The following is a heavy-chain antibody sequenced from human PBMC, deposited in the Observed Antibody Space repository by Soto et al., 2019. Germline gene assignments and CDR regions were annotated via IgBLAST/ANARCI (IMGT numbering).Heavy chain of an antibody. D-gene: IGHD6-19*01. CDR3: ARSVEGHFDF. V-gene: IGHV3-48*02. CDR2: ITSDTNTI. Sequence: EVQLEESGGDLVQPGGSLRLSCAASGFPFSIYSMNWVRQAPGKGLEWFSYITSDTNTIKYTDSVKGRFTISRDNAKSSLFLQMNSLREEDTAVYFCARSVEGHFDFWGQGTVVTVSS. CDR1: GFPFSIYS. J-gene: IGHJ4*02.